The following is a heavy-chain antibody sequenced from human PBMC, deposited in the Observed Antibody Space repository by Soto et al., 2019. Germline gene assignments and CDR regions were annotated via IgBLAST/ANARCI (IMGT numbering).Heavy chain of an antibody. CDR3: ARSVRYCSGGSCYFTRDAFDI. CDR2: IYYSGST. CDR1: GGSISSYY. Sequence: LSETLSLTCTVSGGSISSYYWSWIRQPPGKGLEWIGYIYYSGSTNYNPSLKSRVTISVDTSKNQFSLKLSSVTAADTAVYYCARSVRYCSGGSCYFTRDAFDIWGQGTMVTVSS. D-gene: IGHD2-15*01. V-gene: IGHV4-59*01. J-gene: IGHJ3*02.